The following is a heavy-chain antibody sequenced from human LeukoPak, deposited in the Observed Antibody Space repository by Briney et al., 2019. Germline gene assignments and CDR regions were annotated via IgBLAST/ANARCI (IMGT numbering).Heavy chain of an antibody. CDR1: GYTFTIYG. V-gene: IGHV1-18*01. D-gene: IGHD6-13*01. CDR2: ISAYNGNT. Sequence: EASVKVSCKASGYTFTIYGISWVRRAPGQGLEWMGWISAYNGNTNYAQKLQGRVTMTTDTSTSTAYMELRSLRSDDTAVYYCARGAAAGTPAEYFQHWGQGTLVTVSS. CDR3: ARGAAAGTPAEYFQH. J-gene: IGHJ1*01.